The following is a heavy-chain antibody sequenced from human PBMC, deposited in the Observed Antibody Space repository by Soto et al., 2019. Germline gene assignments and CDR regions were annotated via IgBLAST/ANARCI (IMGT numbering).Heavy chain of an antibody. Sequence: ASVKVSCKASGYTFSSIGISWVRQAPGQGLEWMGWISPYKGNTYYAQRLQGRVTMTTDTSTSTAYMELRSLRSDDTAVYYCARDLDGSGNYYTDYWGQGTLVTVSS. CDR3: ARDLDGSGNYYTDY. D-gene: IGHD3-10*01. CDR2: ISPYKGNT. CDR1: GYTFSSIG. J-gene: IGHJ4*02. V-gene: IGHV1-18*01.